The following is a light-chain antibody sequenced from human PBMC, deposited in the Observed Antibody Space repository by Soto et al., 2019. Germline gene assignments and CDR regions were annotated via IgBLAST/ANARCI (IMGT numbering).Light chain of an antibody. Sequence: QSALTQPPSASGSPGQSVTISCTGTRSDVGGYNYVSWYQQHPGKAPKLMIYEVSKRPSGVPDRFSGSKSGNTASLTVSGLQAEDAAAYCCSSYAGSNNLVFGGGTKLTVL. CDR2: EVS. CDR3: SSYAGSNNLV. CDR1: RSDVGGYNY. V-gene: IGLV2-8*01. J-gene: IGLJ2*01.